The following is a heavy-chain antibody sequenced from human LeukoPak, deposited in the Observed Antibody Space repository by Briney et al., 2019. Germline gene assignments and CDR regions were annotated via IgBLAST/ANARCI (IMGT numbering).Heavy chain of an antibody. V-gene: IGHV3-53*01. Sequence: PGGSLRLSCAASGFIVTGNYMNWVRQAPGKGLEWVSVIDRGGSTYYADSVKGRFTVSRDNSKNTLYLQMNSLRAEDTAVYYCAKDREGLRYFDWLLYYWGQGTLVTVSS. CDR2: IDRGGST. D-gene: IGHD3-9*01. J-gene: IGHJ4*02. CDR1: GFIVTGNY. CDR3: AKDREGLRYFDWLLYY.